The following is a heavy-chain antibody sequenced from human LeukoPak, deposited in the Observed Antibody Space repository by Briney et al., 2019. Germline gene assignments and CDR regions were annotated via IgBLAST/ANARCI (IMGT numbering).Heavy chain of an antibody. D-gene: IGHD3-9*01. CDR3: AREPHYDILTGLYDY. Sequence: SVKVSCTAAGGTFSSYAISWVRQRPGQGLEWMGRIIPILVIATYAQKFQGRVTITADKSTRTAYMELSSLRSEDTAVYYCAREPHYDILTGLYDYWGQGTLVTVSS. CDR1: GGTFSSYA. J-gene: IGHJ4*02. CDR2: IIPILVIA. V-gene: IGHV1-69*04.